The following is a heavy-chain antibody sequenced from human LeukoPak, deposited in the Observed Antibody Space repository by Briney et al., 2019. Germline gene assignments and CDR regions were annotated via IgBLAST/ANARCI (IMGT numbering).Heavy chain of an antibody. CDR2: ISGSAGST. J-gene: IGHJ4*02. CDR1: GFTFSSYA. D-gene: IGHD1-14*01. CDR3: AKSMSGPDRPFDY. Sequence: GGSLRLSCAASGFTFSSYAISWVRQAPGKGLEWVSGISGSAGSTNYADSVKGRFTISRDNSKNTLYLQMNSLRAEDSAVYYCAKSMSGPDRPFDYWGQGTLVTVSS. V-gene: IGHV3-23*01.